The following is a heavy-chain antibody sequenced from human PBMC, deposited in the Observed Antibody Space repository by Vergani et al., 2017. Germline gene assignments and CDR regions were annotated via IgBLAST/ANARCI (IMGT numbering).Heavy chain of an antibody. Sequence: QVQLQQWGAGLLKPSETLSLTCAVYGGSFSGYYWSWIRQPPGKGLEWIGEINHSGSTNYNPSLKSRVTISVDTSKNQFSLTLSSVTAADTAVYYCARDQGDGYDAYWYFDLWGRGTLVTVSS. V-gene: IGHV4-34*01. D-gene: IGHD5-12*01. CDR3: ARDQGDGYDAYWYFDL. CDR1: GGSFSGYY. CDR2: INHSGST. J-gene: IGHJ2*01.